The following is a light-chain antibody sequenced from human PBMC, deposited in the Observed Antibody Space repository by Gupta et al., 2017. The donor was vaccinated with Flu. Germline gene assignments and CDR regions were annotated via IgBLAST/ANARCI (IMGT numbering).Light chain of an antibody. J-gene: IGKJ4*01. Sequence: PLTPGEPASISCSSSRLLLHSNGYNYFDCYLQRPGQSPQLLIYLVSNRASGVPDMFSGSGSGTYFTLNISRVEAEDVGVYYCMQALQTLTFGGGTKVEIK. V-gene: IGKV2-28*01. CDR2: LVS. CDR3: MQALQTLT. CDR1: RLLLHSNGYNY.